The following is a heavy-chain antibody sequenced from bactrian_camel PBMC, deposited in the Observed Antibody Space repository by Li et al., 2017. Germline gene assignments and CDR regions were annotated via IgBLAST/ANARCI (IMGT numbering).Heavy chain of an antibody. CDR3: AVAIRGMYGGTWFCHNRDGVDY. D-gene: IGHD7*01. V-gene: IGHV3S53*01. CDR2: IDDVGSL. J-gene: IGHJ4*01. Sequence: ESGGGSVQPGGSLRLSCVAPVDSFYCMGWYRQTPGKEREAVAAIDDVGSLSYANFAKGRFTISRDNAKSTMYLQMNNLKVDDGGTYYCAVAIRGMYGGTWFCHNRDGVDYWGEGTQVTVS. CDR1: VDSFYC.